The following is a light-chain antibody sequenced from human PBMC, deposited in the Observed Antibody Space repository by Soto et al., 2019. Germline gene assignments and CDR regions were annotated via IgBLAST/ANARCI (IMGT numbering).Light chain of an antibody. J-gene: IGKJ4*01. CDR3: QQYNDWPLT. V-gene: IGKV3-15*01. Sequence: EIVMTQSPATLSVSPGERATLSCRASHSVSSNLAWYQQKPGQAPRLLIYGTSTRATGIPVRFSGSGSGTEFTVTISSLQSEDSAIYFCQQYNDWPLTFGGGTKV. CDR2: GTS. CDR1: HSVSSN.